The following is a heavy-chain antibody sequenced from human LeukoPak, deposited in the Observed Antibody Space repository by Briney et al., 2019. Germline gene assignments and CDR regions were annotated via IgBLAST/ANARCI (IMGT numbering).Heavy chain of an antibody. Sequence: GASVKVSCKASGYTFTANYLQWVRQAPGLGPEWLGWMHVGNGNTRYAPKYQGRVTLTGDTSINTAYMELSSLTSDDTAVYYCAREGSYCDGGDCYSFDFWGQGTLVTVSS. CDR1: GYTFTANY. D-gene: IGHD2-21*02. V-gene: IGHV1-2*02. CDR2: MHVGNGNT. J-gene: IGHJ4*02. CDR3: AREGSYCDGGDCYSFDF.